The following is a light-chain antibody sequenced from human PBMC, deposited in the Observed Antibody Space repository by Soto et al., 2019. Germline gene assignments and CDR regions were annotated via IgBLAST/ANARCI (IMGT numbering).Light chain of an antibody. Sequence: DIQMTQSPSALSASVGDRVTLTCRASQEIGSFLAWYQQKPGKAPKLLIYLASRLESGVPSRFSGSGSGTEFTLTISGLQADDFATYFCQQYNSHSFYTFGQGTKLEIK. CDR3: QQYNSHSFYT. J-gene: IGKJ2*01. CDR2: LAS. CDR1: QEIGSF. V-gene: IGKV1-5*03.